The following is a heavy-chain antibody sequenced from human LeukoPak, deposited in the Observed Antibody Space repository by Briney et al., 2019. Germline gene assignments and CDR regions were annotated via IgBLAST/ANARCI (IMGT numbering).Heavy chain of an antibody. CDR3: ARDGASYSNYEGNFDY. V-gene: IGHV3-48*01. Sequence: PGGSLRLSCTASGFTFNSYGMNWVRQAPGKGLEWVSYISSISSTIYYSDSVKGRFTISRDNAKNSLYLQMNSLRAEDTAVYYCARDGASYSNYEGNFDYWGQGTLVTVSS. J-gene: IGHJ4*02. CDR1: GFTFNSYG. CDR2: ISSISSTI. D-gene: IGHD4-11*01.